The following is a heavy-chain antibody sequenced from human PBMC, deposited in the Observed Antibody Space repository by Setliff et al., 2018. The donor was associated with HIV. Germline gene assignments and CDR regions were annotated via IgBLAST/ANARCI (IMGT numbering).Heavy chain of an antibody. V-gene: IGHV3-9*03. D-gene: IGHD2-15*01. Sequence: QSGGSLRLSCAASGFTFDDYAMHWVRQAPGKGLEWVSGISWTSGTIGYADSVKGRFTISRDNAKNSLYLQMSSLRAEDMALYYCAKGRCSDSSCYFDYWGQGTLVTVSS. CDR1: GFTFDDYA. CDR2: ISWTSGTI. CDR3: AKGRCSDSSCYFDY. J-gene: IGHJ4*02.